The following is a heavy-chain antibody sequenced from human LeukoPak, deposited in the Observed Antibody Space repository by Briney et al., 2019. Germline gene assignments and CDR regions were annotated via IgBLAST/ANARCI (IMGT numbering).Heavy chain of an antibody. J-gene: IGHJ5*02. D-gene: IGHD5-18*01. V-gene: IGHV4-30-2*01. CDR3: ARENSYGSDNWFDP. CDR2: IYHTGST. Sequence: SQTLSLTCAVSGGSISSGGYSWSWIRQPPGKGLEWIGYIYHTGSTYYNPSLKSRVTISVDRSKNQFSLKLRSETAADTAVYYCARENSYGSDNWFDPWGQGTLDTVSS. CDR1: GGSISSGGYS.